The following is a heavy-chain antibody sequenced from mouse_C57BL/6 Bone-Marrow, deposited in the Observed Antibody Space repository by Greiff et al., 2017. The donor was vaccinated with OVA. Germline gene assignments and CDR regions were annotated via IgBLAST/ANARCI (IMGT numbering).Heavy chain of an antibody. CDR2: IDPSDSYT. Sequence: QVQLQQPGAELVRPGTSVKLSCKASGYTFTSYWMHWVKQRPGQGLEWIGVIDPSDSYTNYNQKFKGKATLTVEKSSSTVYLELSRLTSDDSAVYYCARGGGYYGFAYWGQGTLVTVSA. CDR3: ARGGGYYGFAY. CDR1: GYTFTSYW. V-gene: IGHV1-59*01. J-gene: IGHJ3*01. D-gene: IGHD2-3*01.